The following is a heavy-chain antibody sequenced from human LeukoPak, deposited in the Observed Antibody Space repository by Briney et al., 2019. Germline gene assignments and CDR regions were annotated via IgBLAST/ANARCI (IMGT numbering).Heavy chain of an antibody. V-gene: IGHV4-34*01. CDR2: INHSGST. J-gene: IGHJ4*02. D-gene: IGHD3-10*01. CDR3: ARLRGSKGFDY. CDR1: GGSFSGYT. Sequence: SETLSLTCAVYGGSFSGYTWSWIRRPPGKGLEWIGEINHSGSTNYNPSLKSRVTISVDTSKNQFSLKLSSVTAADTAVYYCARLRGSKGFDYWGQGTLVTVSS.